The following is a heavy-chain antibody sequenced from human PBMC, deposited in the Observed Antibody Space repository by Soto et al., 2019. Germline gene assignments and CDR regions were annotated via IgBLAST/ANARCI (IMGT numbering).Heavy chain of an antibody. CDR1: GGSFSGYY. J-gene: IGHJ5*02. Sequence: PSETLSLTCAAYGGSFSGYYWSWIRQPPGKGLEWIGEINHSGSTNYNPSLKSRVTISVDTSKNQFSLKLSSVTAADTAVYYCARGIAAAGGGWFDPWGQGTLVTVS. V-gene: IGHV4-34*01. CDR3: ARGIAAAGGGWFDP. D-gene: IGHD6-13*01. CDR2: INHSGST.